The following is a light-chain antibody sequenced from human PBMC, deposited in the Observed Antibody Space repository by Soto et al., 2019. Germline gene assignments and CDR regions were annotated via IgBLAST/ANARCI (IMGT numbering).Light chain of an antibody. CDR1: QSVTSY. V-gene: IGKV3-11*01. CDR2: DVS. CDR3: QQRHSWPLT. Sequence: EVVLTQSPATLSLSPGERAILSCRASQSVTSYLAWYQQKPGQAPRLLLYDVSNRATGIPARFSGSGSETDFTLTISSLEPEDFAIYYCQQRHSWPLTFGQGTRLEI. J-gene: IGKJ5*01.